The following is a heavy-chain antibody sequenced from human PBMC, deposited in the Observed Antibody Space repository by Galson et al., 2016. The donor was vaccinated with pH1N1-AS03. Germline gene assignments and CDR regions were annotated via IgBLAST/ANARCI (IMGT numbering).Heavy chain of an antibody. CDR3: VRDFRWGGNSGY. Sequence: SLRLSCAASGFTVSSSHMNWVRQAPGKGLEWVSIIYSGGTTYYADSVKGRFIVSRDSSKNTLYLQMNSLRAEDTAVYYCVRDFRWGGNSGYWGQGTLVTVSS. D-gene: IGHD4-23*01. CDR2: IYSGGTT. J-gene: IGHJ4*02. V-gene: IGHV3-66*01. CDR1: GFTVSSSH.